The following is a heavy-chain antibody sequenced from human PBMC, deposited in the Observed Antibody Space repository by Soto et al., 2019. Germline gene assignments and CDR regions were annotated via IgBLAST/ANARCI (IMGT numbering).Heavy chain of an antibody. Sequence: EVRLVESGGGLVQPGGSLRLSCAASGFTFRSFSISWVRQAPGKGLEWIAYISSSSSLIYYADSVKGRFTISRDNAKNSVFLQMDSLRAEDTALYYGARETSDGGYAYWGQGTQVNVS. V-gene: IGHV3-48*04. J-gene: IGHJ4*02. D-gene: IGHD5-12*01. CDR3: ARETSDGGYAY. CDR2: ISSSSSLI. CDR1: GFTFRSFS.